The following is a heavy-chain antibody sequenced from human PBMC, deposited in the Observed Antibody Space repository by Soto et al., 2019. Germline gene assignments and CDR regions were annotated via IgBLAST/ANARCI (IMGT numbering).Heavy chain of an antibody. CDR1: GYTFTTYD. CDR2: ISTYNGNT. D-gene: IGHD2-8*01. J-gene: IGHJ6*02. V-gene: IGHV1-18*01. CDR3: ARDPYHVLMVNAPNLYGMDV. Sequence: QVQLVQSGAEVKKPGASVKVSCKASGYTFTTYDISWVRQASGQGLEWMGRISTYNGNTNYPQSLKGRLNMTTDTSTTTAYMELRNLRSDDTAVYYCARDPYHVLMVNAPNLYGMDVWGQGTTVTVSS.